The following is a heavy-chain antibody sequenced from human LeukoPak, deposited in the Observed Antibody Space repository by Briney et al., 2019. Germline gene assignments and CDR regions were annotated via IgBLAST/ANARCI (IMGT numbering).Heavy chain of an antibody. CDR3: ARKVVVVVASWNWFDP. CDR2: INPNSGGT. Sequence: ASVKVSCKASGYTFTGYYMHWVRQAPGQGLEWMGWINPNSGGTNYAQKFQGRVTMTRDTSISTAYMELSRLRSDDTAVYYCARKVVVVVASWNWFDPWGRGTLVTVSS. CDR1: GYTFTGYY. D-gene: IGHD2-15*01. J-gene: IGHJ5*02. V-gene: IGHV1-2*02.